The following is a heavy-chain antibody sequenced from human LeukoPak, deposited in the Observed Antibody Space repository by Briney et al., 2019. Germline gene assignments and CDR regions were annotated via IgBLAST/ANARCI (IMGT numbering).Heavy chain of an antibody. V-gene: IGHV4-39*07. Sequence: SETLSLTCTVSGGSISSTSHYWSWIRQPPGKGLEWIGSMHYSGYTYYNPSLKSRVTISVDKSKNQFSLKLSSVTAADTAVYYCAREGLNFDYWGQGTLVTVSS. CDR3: AREGLNFDY. CDR1: GGSISSTSHY. CDR2: MHYSGYT. J-gene: IGHJ4*02.